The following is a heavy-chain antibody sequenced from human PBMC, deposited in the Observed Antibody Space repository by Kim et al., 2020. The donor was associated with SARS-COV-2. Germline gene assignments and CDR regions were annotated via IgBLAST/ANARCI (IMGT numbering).Heavy chain of an antibody. CDR3: ARGGPRTLDH. CDR2: LYSGGRT. CDR1: GASVSIVGYY. V-gene: IGHV4-61*08. Sequence: SETLSLTCTVSGASVSIVGYYWSWIRLSPGKGLEWIGQLYSGGRTNYNPSLKSRVTSSVETSKNQFSLQMSSVTAADTAVYYCARGGPRTLDHWGQGSLV. J-gene: IGHJ4*02.